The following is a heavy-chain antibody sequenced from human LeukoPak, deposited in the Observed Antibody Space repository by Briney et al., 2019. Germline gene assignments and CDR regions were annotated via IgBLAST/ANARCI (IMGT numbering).Heavy chain of an antibody. J-gene: IGHJ4*02. Sequence: GGSLRLSCAASGFTFSSYAMSWVRQAPGKGLEWVSSISSSSSYIYYADSVKGRFTISRDNAKNSLYLQMNSLRAEDTAVYYCARDSSIAVAGLDYWGQGTLVTVSS. CDR2: ISSSSSYI. D-gene: IGHD6-19*01. CDR3: ARDSSIAVAGLDY. V-gene: IGHV3-21*01. CDR1: GFTFSSYA.